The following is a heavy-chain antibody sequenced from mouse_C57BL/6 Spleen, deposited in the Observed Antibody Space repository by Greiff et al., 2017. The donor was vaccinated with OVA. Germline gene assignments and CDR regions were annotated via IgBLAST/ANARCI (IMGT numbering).Heavy chain of an antibody. V-gene: IGHV1-74*01. D-gene: IGHD1-1*01. CDR2: LHPSDSDT. CDR3: AIKRLLLRYGFDD. CDR1: GYTFTSYW. Sequence: VQLQQSGAELVKPGASVKVSCKASGYTFTSYWMHWVQPRPGPGLEWIGRLHPSDSDTNYNQKFKGKATLTVDKSSSTAYMQLSSLTSEDSAVYYCAIKRLLLRYGFDDWGQGTTLTVSS. J-gene: IGHJ2*01.